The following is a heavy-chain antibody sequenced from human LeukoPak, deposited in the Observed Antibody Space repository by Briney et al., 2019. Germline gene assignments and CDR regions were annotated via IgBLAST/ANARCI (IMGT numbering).Heavy chain of an antibody. CDR2: INGGNGNT. J-gene: IGHJ1*01. D-gene: IGHD3-22*01. CDR3: ARVPRHDDSGHYYPH. CDR1: GYTFTSYG. Sequence: VASVKVSCKTSGYTFTSYGMHWVRQAPGQSLEWMGWINGGNGNTKYSEKFQGRVTIIRDTSASTAYMELSSLRSEDTAVYYCARVPRHDDSGHYYPHWGQGTLVTVSS. V-gene: IGHV1-3*01.